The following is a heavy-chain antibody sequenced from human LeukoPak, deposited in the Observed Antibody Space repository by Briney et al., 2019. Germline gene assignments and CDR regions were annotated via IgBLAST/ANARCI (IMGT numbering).Heavy chain of an antibody. D-gene: IGHD6-13*01. CDR1: GGSISSYY. CDR2: IYYSGST. V-gene: IGHV4-59*01. J-gene: IGHJ3*02. Sequence: PSETLSLTCTVSGGSISSYYWSWIRQPPGKGLEWIGYIYYSGSTNYNPSLKSRVTISVDTSKNQFSLKLSSVTAADTAVYYCARDSSSWYKKAFDIWGQGTMVTVSS. CDR3: ARDSSSWYKKAFDI.